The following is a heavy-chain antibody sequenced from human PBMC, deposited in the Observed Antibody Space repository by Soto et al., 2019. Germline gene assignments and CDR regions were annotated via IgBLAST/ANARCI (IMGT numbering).Heavy chain of an antibody. CDR3: AREGLRIVGATALNWFDP. D-gene: IGHD1-26*01. CDR1: GYSISSGYY. J-gene: IGHJ5*02. Sequence: PSETLSLTCAVSGYSISSGYYWGWIRQPPGKGLEWIGSIYHSGSTYYNPSLKSRVTISVDTSKNQFSLKLSSVTAADTAVYYCAREGLRIVGATALNWFDPWGQRTLVTVSS. V-gene: IGHV4-38-2*02. CDR2: IYHSGST.